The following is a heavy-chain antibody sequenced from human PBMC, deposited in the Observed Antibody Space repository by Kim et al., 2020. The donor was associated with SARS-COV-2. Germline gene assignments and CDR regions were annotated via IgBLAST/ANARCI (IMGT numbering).Heavy chain of an antibody. Sequence: DSVKGRFTNSRDNAQNSLYLQTNRLRAEDTAVYYCARDHSNGVWVGGCDPWGQGTLVTVSS. CDR3: ARDHSNGVWVGGCDP. J-gene: IGHJ5*02. V-gene: IGHV3-7*01. D-gene: IGHD2-8*01.